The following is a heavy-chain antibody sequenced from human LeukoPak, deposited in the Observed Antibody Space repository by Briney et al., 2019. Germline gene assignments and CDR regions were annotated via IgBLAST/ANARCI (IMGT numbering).Heavy chain of an antibody. CDR2: ISGDGGST. D-gene: IGHD2-15*01. V-gene: IGHV3-43*02. CDR3: AKDWSGGILDY. CDR1: GFTFDDYA. J-gene: IGHJ4*02. Sequence: PVGTLRLSCAASGFTFDDYAMHCVRQAPGKGLEWISLISGDGGSTYYADSVKGRFTISRDNSKNSLYLQMNSLRTEDTALYYCAKDWSGGILDYWGQGTLVTVSS.